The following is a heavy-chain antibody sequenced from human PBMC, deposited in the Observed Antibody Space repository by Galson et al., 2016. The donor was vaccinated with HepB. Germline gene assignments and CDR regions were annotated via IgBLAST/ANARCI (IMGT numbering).Heavy chain of an antibody. CDR2: INEDGGDK. CDR3: SYSLHSSARE. V-gene: IGHV3-7*01. D-gene: IGHD6-19*01. Sequence: SLRLSCAASGFSVSSFWMSWVRQAPGKGLEWVAHINEDGGDKYYGESVKGRFTISKDNAKNSLYLHMSSLRAEDTAVYYCSYSLHSSAREWGQGTLVTVSS. CDR1: GFSVSSFW. J-gene: IGHJ4*02.